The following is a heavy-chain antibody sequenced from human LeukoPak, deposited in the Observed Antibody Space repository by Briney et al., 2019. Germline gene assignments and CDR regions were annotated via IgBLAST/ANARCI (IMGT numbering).Heavy chain of an antibody. CDR2: IYYSGST. Sequence: SETLSLTCTVSGGSFSSYDWSWIRQPPGKGLEWIGYIYYSGSTNYNPSLKSRVTISVDTSKNQFSLKLSSVTAADTAVYYCARDVFPIALFLFDYWGQGTLVTVSS. V-gene: IGHV4-59*12. J-gene: IGHJ4*02. CDR3: ARDVFPIALFLFDY. CDR1: GGSFSSYD. D-gene: IGHD2/OR15-2a*01.